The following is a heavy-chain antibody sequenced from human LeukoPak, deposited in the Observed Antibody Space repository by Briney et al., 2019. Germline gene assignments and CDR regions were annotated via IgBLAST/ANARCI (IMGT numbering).Heavy chain of an antibody. D-gene: IGHD2-15*01. Sequence: SETLSFTCTVSGGSISSYYWSWIRQPPGKGLEWFGYIYYIVSTNYNPSLKSRVTISVDTSKNQFSLKLSSVSAADTAVYYCARGGYCSGGSCYYYYYYMDVWGKGTTVTISS. CDR1: GGSISSYY. CDR2: IYYIVST. CDR3: ARGGYCSGGSCYYYYYYMDV. V-gene: IGHV4-59*01. J-gene: IGHJ6*03.